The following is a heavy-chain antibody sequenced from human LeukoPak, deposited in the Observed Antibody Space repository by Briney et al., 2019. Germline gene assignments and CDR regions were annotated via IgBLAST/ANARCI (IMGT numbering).Heavy chain of an antibody. Sequence: ASVKVSCKASGYTFTSYDINWVRQATGQGLEWMGWMNPNSGNTGYAQKFQGRVTMTRNTSISTAYMELSSLRSEDTAVYYCARGREPAPGTMYYYYYDMDVWGKGTTVTVSS. CDR2: MNPNSGNT. V-gene: IGHV1-8*01. J-gene: IGHJ6*03. D-gene: IGHD6-13*01. CDR1: GYTFTSYD. CDR3: ARGREPAPGTMYYYYYDMDV.